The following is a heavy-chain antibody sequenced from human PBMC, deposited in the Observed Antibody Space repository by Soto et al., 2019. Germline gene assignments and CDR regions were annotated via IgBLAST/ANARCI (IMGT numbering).Heavy chain of an antibody. Sequence: GGSLRLSCAASGFTFSSYAMSWVRQAPGKGLEWVSAISGSGGSTYYADSVKGRFTISRDNSKNTLYLQMNSLRAEDTAVYYCAKEGPLGDIVVVPAAGFDYWGQGTLVTVSS. CDR1: GFTFSSYA. V-gene: IGHV3-23*01. CDR3: AKEGPLGDIVVVPAAGFDY. J-gene: IGHJ4*02. CDR2: ISGSGGST. D-gene: IGHD2-2*01.